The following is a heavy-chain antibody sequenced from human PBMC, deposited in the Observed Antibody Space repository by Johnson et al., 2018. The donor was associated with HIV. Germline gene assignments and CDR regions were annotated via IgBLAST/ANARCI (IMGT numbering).Heavy chain of an antibody. CDR2: INWNGGKT. CDR1: GFSFDDYG. Sequence: EVQLVESGGSVVRPGGSLRLSCEASGFSFDDYGMAWVRQFPGKGLEWISGINWNGGKTAYADSVKGRFTISRDNSKNTLYLQMNSLRAEDTAMYYCAKDLRVFDWFNAYDAFDIWGQGTMVTVSS. D-gene: IGHD3-9*01. J-gene: IGHJ3*02. CDR3: AKDLRVFDWFNAYDAFDI. V-gene: IGHV3-20*04.